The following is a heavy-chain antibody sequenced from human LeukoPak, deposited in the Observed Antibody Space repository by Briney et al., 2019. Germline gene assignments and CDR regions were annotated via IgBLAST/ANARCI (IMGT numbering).Heavy chain of an antibody. CDR1: GFSFDDYA. V-gene: IGHV3-9*01. CDR2: ISWNSGNI. J-gene: IGHJ4*02. CDR3: ARAAGHTYYFDY. Sequence: PGRSLRLSCAASGFSFDDYAMQWFRQAPGKGLEWVSGISWNSGNIDYADSVKGRFTISRDNAKNSLYQQMNSLRAEDTALYYCARAAGHTYYFDYWGQGALVTVSS.